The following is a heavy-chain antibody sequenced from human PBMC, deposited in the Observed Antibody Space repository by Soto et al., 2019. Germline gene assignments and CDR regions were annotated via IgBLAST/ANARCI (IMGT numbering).Heavy chain of an antibody. V-gene: IGHV1-18*01. CDR2: ISAYNGNT. J-gene: IGHJ6*02. D-gene: IGHD3-22*01. CDR1: GYTFTSYG. CDR3: ARELGYYYDSSGPHYYYGMDV. Sequence: ASVKVSCKASGYTFTSYGISWVRQAPGQGLEWMGWISAYNGNTNYAQKLQGRVTMTTDTSTSTAYMELRSLRSDDTAVYYCARELGYYYDSSGPHYYYGMDVWGRGTTVTVSS.